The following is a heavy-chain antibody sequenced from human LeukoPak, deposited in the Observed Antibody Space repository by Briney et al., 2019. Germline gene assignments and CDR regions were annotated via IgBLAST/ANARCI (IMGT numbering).Heavy chain of an antibody. Sequence: GRSLRLSCVASGFTFDDCAMHWVRQAPGKGLEWVSGISWNSASIGYADSVQGRFTISRDNTKNSLYLQMNNLRAEDTALYYCVKDIKGETATGPARYYYYGMDVWGQGTTVTVSS. J-gene: IGHJ6*02. CDR1: GFTFDDCA. V-gene: IGHV3-9*01. CDR3: VKDIKGETATGPARYYYYGMDV. CDR2: ISWNSASI. D-gene: IGHD1-26*01.